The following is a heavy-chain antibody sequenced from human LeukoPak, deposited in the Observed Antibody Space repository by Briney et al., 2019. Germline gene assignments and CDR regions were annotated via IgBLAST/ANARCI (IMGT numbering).Heavy chain of an antibody. CDR3: ARDRWSDDAGYFDN. CDR2: IYSRGST. D-gene: IGHD1-1*01. CDR1: GVSVSSHS. Sequence: SETLSLTCTVSGVSVSSHSWSWIRQPPGKGLEGIGYIYSRGSTNYNPSLKSRVTVSVDTSKNQFSLNLRSVSGADTAVYYCARDRWSDDAGYFDNWGQGTLVTVSS. V-gene: IGHV4-59*02. J-gene: IGHJ4*02.